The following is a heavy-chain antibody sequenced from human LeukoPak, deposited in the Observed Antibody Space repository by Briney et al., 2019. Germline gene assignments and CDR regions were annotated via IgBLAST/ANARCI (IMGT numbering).Heavy chain of an antibody. CDR2: IYYSGST. D-gene: IGHD3-3*01. V-gene: IGHV4-30-4*08. Sequence: SETLSLTCTVSGGSISSGDYYWSWIRQPPGKGLEWIGYIYYSGSTYYNPSLKSRVTISVDTSKNQFSLKLSSVTAADTAVYYCARGLAGPYDFWSGTLGGAWFDPWGQGTLVTVSS. CDR3: ARGLAGPYDFWSGTLGGAWFDP. CDR1: GGSISSGDYY. J-gene: IGHJ5*02.